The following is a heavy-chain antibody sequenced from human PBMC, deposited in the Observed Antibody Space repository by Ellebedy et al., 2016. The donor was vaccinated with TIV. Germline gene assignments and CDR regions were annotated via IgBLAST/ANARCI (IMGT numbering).Heavy chain of an antibody. V-gene: IGHV4-59*01. J-gene: IGHJ4*02. CDR2: IYYIGIT. CDR1: GGSISTFY. CDR3: AAYYGGRFDY. D-gene: IGHD4-23*01. Sequence: MPSETLSLTCNVSGGSISTFYWSWIRQPPEKGLEFIGYIYYIGITNYNPSLESRVAISIDTSENQFSLRLSSVTAADTAVYYCAAYYGGRFDYWGQGTLVIVSS.